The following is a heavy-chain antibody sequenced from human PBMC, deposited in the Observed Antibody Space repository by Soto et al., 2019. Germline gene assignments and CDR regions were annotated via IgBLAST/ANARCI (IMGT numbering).Heavy chain of an antibody. CDR1: GFSLRTTGVA. CDR3: AHRREGPGGAAAGRHHWFHP. D-gene: IGHD6-13*01. CDR2: IYWNDDK. J-gene: IGHJ5*02. Sequence: QITLKESGPTLVKPTRTLTLTCTFSGFSLRTTGVAVGWIRQPPGKALEWLALIYWNDDKRYSPSVKSRLTITKDTSKNQVVLIMTNMDPVDTATYYCAHRREGPGGAAAGRHHWFHPWGQGTLVTVSS. V-gene: IGHV2-5*01.